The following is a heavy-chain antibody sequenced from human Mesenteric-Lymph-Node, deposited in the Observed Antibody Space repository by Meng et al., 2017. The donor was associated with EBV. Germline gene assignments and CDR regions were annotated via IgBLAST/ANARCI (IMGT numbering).Heavy chain of an antibody. V-gene: IGHV1-46*01. CDR2: INPSVGST. Sequence: QVQLVQSGAEVEEPGDSVTVSCKASGYKFITYYIHWVRQAPGQGLEWMGIINPSVGSTTYAQKFQGRVSMTSDASTSTVYMELNSMRSEDTAIYYCARATVTRNWFDPWGQGTLVTVSS. D-gene: IGHD4-11*01. CDR1: GYKFITYY. CDR3: ARATVTRNWFDP. J-gene: IGHJ5*02.